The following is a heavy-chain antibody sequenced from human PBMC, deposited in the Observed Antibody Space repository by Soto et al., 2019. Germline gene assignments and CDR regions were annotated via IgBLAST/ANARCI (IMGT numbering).Heavy chain of an antibody. J-gene: IGHJ5*02. CDR2: IYYSGST. CDR1: GGSISSGDYY. CDR3: ARVPTTYCGGDCYLIPRFDP. D-gene: IGHD2-21*02. Sequence: QVQLQESGPGLVKPSQTLSLTCTVSGGSISSGDYYWSWIRQPPGKGLEWIGYIYYSGSTYYNPSLKSRVTISVDTSKNQFSLKLSSVTAADTAVYYCARVPTTYCGGDCYLIPRFDPWGQGTLVTVSS. V-gene: IGHV4-30-4*01.